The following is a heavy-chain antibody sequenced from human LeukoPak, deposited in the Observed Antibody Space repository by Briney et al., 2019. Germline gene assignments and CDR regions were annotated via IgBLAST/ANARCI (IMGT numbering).Heavy chain of an antibody. CDR2: IYYSGST. Sequence: SETLSLTCTVSGGSISSGGYYWSWIRQHPGKGLEWIGYIYYSGSTYYNPSLKSRVTISVDTSKNQFSLKLSSVTAADTAVYYCARAGQTMVRGVTYYYYYGMDVWGQGTTVTVSS. CDR3: ARAGQTMVRGVTYYYYYGMDV. J-gene: IGHJ6*02. D-gene: IGHD3-10*01. V-gene: IGHV4-31*03. CDR1: GGSISSGGYY.